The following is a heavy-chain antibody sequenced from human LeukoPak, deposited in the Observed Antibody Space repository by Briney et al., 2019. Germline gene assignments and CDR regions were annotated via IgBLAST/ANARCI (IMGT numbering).Heavy chain of an antibody. V-gene: IGHV4-34*01. CDR2: INHSGST. J-gene: IGHJ4*02. D-gene: IGHD3-10*01. CDR1: GGSFSGYY. CDR3: ARTIWFGSSYYFDY. Sequence: PSETLSLTCAVYGGSFSGYYWSWIRQPPGKGLEWIGEINHSGSTNYNPSLKSRVTISVDTSKNQFSLKLSSVTAADTAVYYCARTIWFGSSYYFDYWGQGTLVTVSS.